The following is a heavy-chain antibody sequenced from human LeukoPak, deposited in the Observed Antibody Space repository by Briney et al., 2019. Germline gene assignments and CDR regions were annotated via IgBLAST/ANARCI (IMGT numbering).Heavy chain of an antibody. V-gene: IGHV3-30*18. J-gene: IGHJ4*02. CDR1: GFTFSSYG. CDR3: AKDYGSSWFDY. CDR2: ISYDGSNK. Sequence: GGSLRLSCAASGFTFSSYGMHWVRQAPGKGLKWVAVISYDGSNKYYADSVKGRFTISRDNSKNTLYLQMNSLRAEDTAVYYCAKDYGSSWFDYWGQGTLVTVSS. D-gene: IGHD6-13*01.